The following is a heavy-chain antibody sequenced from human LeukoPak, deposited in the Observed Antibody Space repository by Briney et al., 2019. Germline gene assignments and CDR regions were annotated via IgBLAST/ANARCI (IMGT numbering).Heavy chain of an antibody. D-gene: IGHD4-23*01. Sequence: GGSLRLSCEASGFSFDDYDMSWVRQAPGKGLEWVSSINWNGGSTGYADSAKGRFTISRDNAKNSLYLQMNSLRAEDTAVYYCARYTMDYGGNPDAFDIWGQGTMVTVSS. CDR1: GFSFDDYD. V-gene: IGHV3-20*04. J-gene: IGHJ3*02. CDR2: INWNGGST. CDR3: ARYTMDYGGNPDAFDI.